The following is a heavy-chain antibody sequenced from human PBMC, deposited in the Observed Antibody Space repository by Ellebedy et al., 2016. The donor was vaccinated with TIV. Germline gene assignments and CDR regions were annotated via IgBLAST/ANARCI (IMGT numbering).Heavy chain of an antibody. J-gene: IGHJ4*02. D-gene: IGHD6-13*01. CDR3: ARQIQGTAWYSSSPPYYFDY. CDR1: GGSISSTSYY. CDR2: IYYSGST. V-gene: IGHV4-39*01. Sequence: MPSETLSLTCSVSGGSISSTSYYWGWIRQPPGKGLDWIGNIYYSGSTDYNPSLQSRVTISVDTSKNQFSLKLSSVTAADTAVYYCARQIQGTAWYSSSPPYYFDYWGQGTLVTVSS.